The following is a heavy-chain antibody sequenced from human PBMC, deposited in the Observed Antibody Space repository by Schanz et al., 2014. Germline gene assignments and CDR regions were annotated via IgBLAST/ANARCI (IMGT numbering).Heavy chain of an antibody. J-gene: IGHJ6*03. V-gene: IGHV1-18*01. CDR2: ISVYTGNT. D-gene: IGHD3-3*01. CDR1: GYTFTTYA. Sequence: QVQLVQSGAEVKKPGASVRVSCKASGYTFTTYAMSWVRQAPGQGLEWVGWISVYTGNTKYPQKLQGRVTMTTDTSTSTAYMELRSLRSDDTAVYYCARALKGKVAIFGVIAAQNYYYMDVWGKGTTVTVSS. CDR3: ARALKGKVAIFGVIAAQNYYYMDV.